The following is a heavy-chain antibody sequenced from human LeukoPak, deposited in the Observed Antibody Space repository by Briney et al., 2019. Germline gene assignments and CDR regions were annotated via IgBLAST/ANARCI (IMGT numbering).Heavy chain of an antibody. CDR3: VRVGYYYYGMDV. V-gene: IGHV4-59*01. J-gene: IGHJ6*02. Sequence: SETLSLTCTVSGVSIRSYYWSWIRQSPGKGLEWIGYIQYSGTTKYNPSLKSRVTMSLDTSKSQFSLKLRSVTPADTAVYYCVRVGYYYYGMDVWGQGTTVTVSS. CDR2: IQYSGTT. CDR1: GVSIRSYY.